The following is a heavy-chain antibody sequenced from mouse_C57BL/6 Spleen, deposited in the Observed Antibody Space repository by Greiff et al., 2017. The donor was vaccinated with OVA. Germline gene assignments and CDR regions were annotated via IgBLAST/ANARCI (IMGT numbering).Heavy chain of an antibody. CDR2: IYPSDSET. Sequence: QVQLQQPGAELVRPGSSVKLSCKASGYTFTSYWMDWVKQRPGQGLEWIGNIYPSDSETHYNQKFKDKATLTVDKSSSTAYMQLSSLTSEDSAVYFWARPYYRWYVDVWGTGTTVTVPS. CDR3: ARPYYRWYVDV. D-gene: IGHD2-14*01. J-gene: IGHJ1*03. CDR1: GYTFTSYW. V-gene: IGHV1-61*01.